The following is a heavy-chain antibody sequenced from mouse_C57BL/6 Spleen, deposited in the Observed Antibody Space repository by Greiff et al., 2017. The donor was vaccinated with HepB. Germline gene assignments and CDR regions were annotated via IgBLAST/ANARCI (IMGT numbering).Heavy chain of an antibody. D-gene: IGHD1-1*01. Sequence: QVQLQQPGAELVMPGASVKLSCKASGYTFTSYWMHWVKQRPGQGLEWIGEIDPSDSYTNYNQKFKGKSTLTVDKSSSTAYMLLSSLTSEDSAVYYCARGTVAYYYAMDYWGQGTSVTVSS. CDR3: ARGTVAYYYAMDY. CDR1: GYTFTSYW. J-gene: IGHJ4*01. CDR2: IDPSDSYT. V-gene: IGHV1-69*01.